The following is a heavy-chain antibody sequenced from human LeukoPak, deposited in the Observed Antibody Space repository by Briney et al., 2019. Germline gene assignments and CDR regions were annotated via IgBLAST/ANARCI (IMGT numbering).Heavy chain of an antibody. CDR1: GFTFSSYA. CDR2: ISGSGGST. D-gene: IGHD5-18*01. Sequence: GGSLRLSCAASGFTFSSYAMSWVRQAPGKGLEWVSAISGSGGSTYYADSVKGRFTISRDNSKNTLYLQMNSLRAEDTAVYYCAKDGYSSGQKYYGIDVWGRGTTVTASS. V-gene: IGHV3-23*01. J-gene: IGHJ6*02. CDR3: AKDGYSSGQKYYGIDV.